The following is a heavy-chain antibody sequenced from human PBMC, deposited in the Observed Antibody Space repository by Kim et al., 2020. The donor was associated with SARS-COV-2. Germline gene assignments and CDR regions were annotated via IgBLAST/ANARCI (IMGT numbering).Heavy chain of an antibody. Sequence: SETLSLTCTVSGDSFNSSSYFWGWIRQPPGKGLEWIGSIYYSGSTNYNPSLKNRVTISIDMSKRQFSLNLNSVTAADTAIYYCARSILEPENWFDPWGQGTLVTVSS. CDR1: GDSFNSSSYF. CDR2: IYYSGST. CDR3: ARSILEPENWFDP. V-gene: IGHV4-39*01. J-gene: IGHJ5*02.